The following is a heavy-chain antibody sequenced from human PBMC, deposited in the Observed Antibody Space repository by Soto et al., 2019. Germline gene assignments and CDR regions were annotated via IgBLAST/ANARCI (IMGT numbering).Heavy chain of an antibody. V-gene: IGHV1-18*01. Sequence: AAVKVSWKACVYAFAHYAMIWVRQAPGQWLEWMGRIGAYNVNTNYAQHLQGRVTMTTDTSTSTAYMELRSLRSDDTAVYYCARMAPHYYDSSGIDYWGQGNLVTVSS. CDR1: VYAFAHYA. CDR3: ARMAPHYYDSSGIDY. D-gene: IGHD3-22*01. J-gene: IGHJ4*02. CDR2: IGAYNVNT.